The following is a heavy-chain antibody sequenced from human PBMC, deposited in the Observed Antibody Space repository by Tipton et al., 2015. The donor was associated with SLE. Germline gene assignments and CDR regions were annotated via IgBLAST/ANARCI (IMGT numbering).Heavy chain of an antibody. CDR1: GFTFGDYA. Sequence: RSLRLSCTASGFTFGDYAMSWVRQAPGKGLEWVGFIRSKAYGGTTEYAASVKGRFTISRDDSKSIAYLQMNSLKTEDTAVYYGTRVQSSSWCDYWGQGTLVTVSS. CDR3: TRVQSSSWCDY. D-gene: IGHD6-13*01. CDR2: IRSKAYGGTT. V-gene: IGHV3-49*04. J-gene: IGHJ4*02.